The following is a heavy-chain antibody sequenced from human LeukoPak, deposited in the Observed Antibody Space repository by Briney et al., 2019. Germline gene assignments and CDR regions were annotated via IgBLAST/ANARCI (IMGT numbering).Heavy chain of an antibody. D-gene: IGHD3-22*01. J-gene: IGHJ4*02. CDR3: ARGGFFYDSSGKDY. CDR2: TYPGDTDV. V-gene: IGHV5-51*01. Sequence: GESLKISCKGSGYSFTSYWIAWVRQMPGKGLEWMGITYPGDTDVRYSPSFQGQVTISADRSISTAYLQWSSLKASDTAMYYCARGGFFYDSSGKDYWGQGTLVTVSS. CDR1: GYSFTSYW.